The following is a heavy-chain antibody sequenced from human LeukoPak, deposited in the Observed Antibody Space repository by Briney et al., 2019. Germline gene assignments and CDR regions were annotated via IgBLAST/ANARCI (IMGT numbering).Heavy chain of an antibody. CDR2: TYYRSKWHN. Sequence: SQILSLTCAISGDSVSSNSAAWNWIRQSPSRGLEWLGRTYYRSKWHNHYAVSVKSRITINPDTPKNQFSLQLNSVAPEDTAVYYCARLAVAGTDFDYWGQGTPVTVSS. CDR1: GDSVSSNSAA. CDR3: ARLAVAGTDFDY. D-gene: IGHD6-19*01. V-gene: IGHV6-1*01. J-gene: IGHJ4*02.